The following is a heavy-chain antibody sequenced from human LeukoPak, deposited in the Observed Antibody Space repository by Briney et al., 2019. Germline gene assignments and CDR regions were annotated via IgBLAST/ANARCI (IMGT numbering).Heavy chain of an antibody. J-gene: IGHJ6*02. CDR1: GGSISSYY. Sequence: SETLSLTCTVSGGSISSYYWNWIRQPPGKGLEWIGEINHSGSTNYNPSLKSRVTISVDTSKNQFSLKLSSVTAADTAVYYCARDPYSSTWSYGMDVWGQGTTVTVSS. CDR2: INHSGST. D-gene: IGHD6-6*01. V-gene: IGHV4-34*01. CDR3: ARDPYSSTWSYGMDV.